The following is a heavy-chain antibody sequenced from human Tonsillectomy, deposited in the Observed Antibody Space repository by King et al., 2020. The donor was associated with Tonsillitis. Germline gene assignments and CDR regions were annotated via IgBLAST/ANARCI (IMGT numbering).Heavy chain of an antibody. J-gene: IGHJ4*02. V-gene: IGHV3-30-3*01. CDR2: ISYDGSIK. D-gene: IGHD3-22*01. Sequence: VQLVVSGGGVVQPGRSLRLACAASEFTFSNYAMYWVRQAPGKGLEWVAVISYDGSIKYYADSVQGRFTISRDNSKNTLYLQMNSLTAEDTAVYYCATGGSSGYYDYWGQGTLVTVSS. CDR1: EFTFSNYA. CDR3: ATGGSSGYYDY.